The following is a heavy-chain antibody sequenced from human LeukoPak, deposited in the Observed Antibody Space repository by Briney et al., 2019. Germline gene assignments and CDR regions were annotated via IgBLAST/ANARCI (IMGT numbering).Heavy chain of an antibody. J-gene: IGHJ4*02. D-gene: IGHD3-3*01. CDR1: GFTFSIFP. CDR3: ARDLELSAVYYFDS. V-gene: IGHV3-30*04. CDR2: ISSGSEK. Sequence: GRSLRLSCEASGFTFSIFPMHWVRQAPGKGLEWVALISSGSEKYYADSVKGRFTISRDNSKNMLYLQMNSLRADDTAVYYCARDLELSAVYYFDSWGQGALVIVSS.